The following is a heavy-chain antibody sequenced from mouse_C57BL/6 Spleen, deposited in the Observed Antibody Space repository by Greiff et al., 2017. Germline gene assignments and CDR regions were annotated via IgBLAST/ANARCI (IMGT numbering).Heavy chain of an antibody. Sequence: EVKLMESGGGLVKPGGSLKLSCAASGFTFSSYAMSWVRQTPEKRLEWVATISDGGSYTYYPDNVKGRFTISRDNAKNNLYLQMSHLKSEDTAMYYCARDRGLHYYAMDYWGQGTSVTVSS. D-gene: IGHD2-4*01. CDR1: GFTFSSYA. CDR2: ISDGGSYT. V-gene: IGHV5-4*01. CDR3: ARDRGLHYYAMDY. J-gene: IGHJ4*01.